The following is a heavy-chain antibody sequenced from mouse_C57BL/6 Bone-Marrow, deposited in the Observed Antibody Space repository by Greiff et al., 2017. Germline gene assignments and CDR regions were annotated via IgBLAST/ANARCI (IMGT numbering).Heavy chain of an antibody. CDR2: ISSGGSYT. Sequence: EVKLVESGGDLVKPGGSLKLSCAASGFTFSSYGMSWVRQTPDKRLEWVATISSGGSYTYYPDSVKGRFTISRDNAKNTLYLQMSSLKSEDTAMYYCARRGGGYYFDYWGQGTTLTVSS. CDR3: ARRGGGYYFDY. CDR1: GFTFSSYG. J-gene: IGHJ2*01. V-gene: IGHV5-6*02.